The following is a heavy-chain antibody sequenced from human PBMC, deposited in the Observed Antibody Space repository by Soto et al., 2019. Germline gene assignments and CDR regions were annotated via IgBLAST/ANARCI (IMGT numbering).Heavy chain of an antibody. CDR2: ISANNGNT. J-gene: IGHJ5*02. V-gene: IGHV1-18*01. CDR3: ARDRSAVTIDWFDP. CDR1: GYSFTSYG. Sequence: QVQLVQSGAEVKKPGASVKVSCKASGYSFTSYGISWVRQVPGQGLEWMGWISANNGNTNYAQKLQGRVTMTTDTSTSTAYMELRSLRSDDTAVYYCARDRSAVTIDWFDPWGQGTLVTVSS. D-gene: IGHD4-17*01.